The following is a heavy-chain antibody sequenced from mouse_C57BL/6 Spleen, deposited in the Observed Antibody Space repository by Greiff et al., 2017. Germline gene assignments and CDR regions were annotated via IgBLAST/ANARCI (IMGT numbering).Heavy chain of an antibody. J-gene: IGHJ4*01. CDR1: GYSFTDYN. V-gene: IGHV1-39*01. CDR2: INPNYGTT. CDR3: ARGTMITFRNAMDY. D-gene: IGHD2-4*01. Sequence: VQLKQSGPELVKPGASVKISCKASGYSFTDYNMNWVKQSNGKSLEWIGVINPNYGTTSYNQKFKGKATLTVDQSSSTAYMQLNSLTSEDSAVYYCARGTMITFRNAMDYWGQGTSVTVSS.